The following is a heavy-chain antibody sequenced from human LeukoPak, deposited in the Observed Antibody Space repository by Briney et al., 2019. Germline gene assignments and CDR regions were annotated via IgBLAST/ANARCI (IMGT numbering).Heavy chain of an antibody. V-gene: IGHV3-21*01. CDR2: ISSSSSYI. CDR1: GFTFSSYS. J-gene: IGHJ4*02. CDR3: ARTFHYDSSGYSFDY. Sequence: GGSLRLSCAASGFTFSSYSMNWVRQAPGKGLEWVSSISSSSSYIYYADSVKGRFTISRDNAKNSLYLQMNCLRAEDTAVYYCARTFHYDSSGYSFDYWGQGTLVTVSS. D-gene: IGHD3-22*01.